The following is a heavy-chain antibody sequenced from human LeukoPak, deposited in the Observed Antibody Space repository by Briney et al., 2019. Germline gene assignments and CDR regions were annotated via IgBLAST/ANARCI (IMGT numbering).Heavy chain of an antibody. CDR2: INPNSGGT. CDR3: TREGSSGSDYNGYWFDP. V-gene: IGHV1-2*02. D-gene: IGHD3-10*01. CDR1: GHTFTGYY. Sequence: ASVKVSCKASGHTFTGYYMHWVRQAPGQGLEWMGWINPNSGGTNYAQKFQGRVTMTRDTSISTAYMELSRLRSDDTAVYYCTREGSSGSDYNGYWFDPWGPGTLVTVSS. J-gene: IGHJ5*02.